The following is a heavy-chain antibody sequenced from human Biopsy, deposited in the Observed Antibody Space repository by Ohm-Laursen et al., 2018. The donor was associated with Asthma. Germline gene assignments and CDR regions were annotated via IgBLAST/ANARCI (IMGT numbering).Heavy chain of an antibody. J-gene: IGHJ4*02. CDR2: VGSDESYT. V-gene: IGHV3-33*01. D-gene: IGHD3-16*01. Sequence: SLRLSCSATGFTFMTYGMHWVRQVPGKGLEWVATVGSDESYTDHADSVKGRFTISRDNSKNTLQLQMNSLSPEDTAVYYCARDFSRAIMIGGGREHYFDFWGQGTLVTVSS. CDR3: ARDFSRAIMIGGGREHYFDF. CDR1: GFTFMTYG.